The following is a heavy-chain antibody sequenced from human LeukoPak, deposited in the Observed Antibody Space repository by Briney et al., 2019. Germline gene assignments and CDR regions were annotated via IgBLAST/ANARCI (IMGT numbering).Heavy chain of an antibody. D-gene: IGHD3-22*01. V-gene: IGHV1-2*02. CDR1: GYTFTGYY. J-gene: IGHJ4*02. Sequence: ASVKVSCKASGYTFTGYYMRWVRQAPGQGLEWMGWINPNSGGTNYAQKFQGRVTMTRDTSISTAYMELSRLRSDDTAVYYCARPVENYYDSSGYYFDYWGQGTLVTVSS. CDR3: ARPVENYYDSSGYYFDY. CDR2: INPNSGGT.